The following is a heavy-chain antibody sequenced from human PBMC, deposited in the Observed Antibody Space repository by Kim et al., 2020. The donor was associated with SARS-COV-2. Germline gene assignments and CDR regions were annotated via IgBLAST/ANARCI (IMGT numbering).Heavy chain of an antibody. J-gene: IGHJ3*02. CDR2: INPNSGGT. D-gene: IGHD3-22*01. Sequence: SVKVSCKASGYTFTGYYMHWVRQAPGQGLEWMGWINPNSGGTNYAQKFQGWVTMTRDTSISTAYMELSRLRSDDTAVYYCARVPHYYDSSGSRSWYAFDIWGQGTMVTVSS. CDR1: GYTFTGYY. V-gene: IGHV1-2*04. CDR3: ARVPHYYDSSGSRSWYAFDI.